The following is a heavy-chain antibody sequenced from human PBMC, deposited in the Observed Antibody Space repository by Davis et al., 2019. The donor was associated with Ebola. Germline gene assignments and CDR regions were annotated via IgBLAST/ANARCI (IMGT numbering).Heavy chain of an antibody. Sequence: SETLSLTCAVYGASFSGYYWSWIRQPPGKGLEWIGEINHSGSTNYNPSLKSRVTISVDTSKNQFSLKLSSVTAADTAVYYCARAGYYYDSSGYLGYYFDYWGQGTLVTVSS. CDR1: GASFSGYY. D-gene: IGHD3-22*01. CDR2: INHSGST. CDR3: ARAGYYYDSSGYLGYYFDY. V-gene: IGHV4-34*01. J-gene: IGHJ4*02.